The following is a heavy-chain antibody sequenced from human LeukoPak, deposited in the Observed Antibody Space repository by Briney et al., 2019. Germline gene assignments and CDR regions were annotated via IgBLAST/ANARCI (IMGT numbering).Heavy chain of an antibody. Sequence: SETLSLTCAVYGGSFSGYYWSWIRQPPGKGLEWIGEINHSGSTNYNPSLKSRVTISADTSKNQFSLKLSSVTAADTAVYYCAREPGYSSGWYFSAFDYWGQGTLVTVSS. J-gene: IGHJ4*02. V-gene: IGHV4-34*01. D-gene: IGHD6-19*01. CDR2: INHSGST. CDR3: AREPGYSSGWYFSAFDY. CDR1: GGSFSGYY.